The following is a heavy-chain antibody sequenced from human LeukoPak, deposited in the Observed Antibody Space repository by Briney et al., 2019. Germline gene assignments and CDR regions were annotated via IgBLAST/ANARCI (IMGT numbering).Heavy chain of an antibody. CDR3: ARYMIYYDSSGYSKGADY. J-gene: IGHJ4*02. V-gene: IGHV4-31*03. Sequence: SSETLSLTCTVSGGSISSGGYYWSWIRQHPGKGLEWIGYIYYSGSTYYNPSLKSRVTISVDTSKNQFSLKLSSVTAADTAVYYSARYMIYYDSSGYSKGADYWGQGTLVTVSS. D-gene: IGHD3-22*01. CDR2: IYYSGST. CDR1: GGSISSGGYY.